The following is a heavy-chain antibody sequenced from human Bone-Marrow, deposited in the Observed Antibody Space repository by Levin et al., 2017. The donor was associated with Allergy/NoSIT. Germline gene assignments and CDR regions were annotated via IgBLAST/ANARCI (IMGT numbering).Heavy chain of an antibody. J-gene: IGHJ4*02. CDR1: GFTFRSYS. Sequence: VASVKVSCATSGFTFRSYSMSWVRQAPGKGLEWVAGIASYGDERYYADSVKGRFTISRDVSESTLFLQMASLTAEDTALYYCAASYYVDTSGFDYWGQGTQVKVSS. V-gene: IGHV3-23*01. CDR2: IASYGDER. D-gene: IGHD3-22*01. CDR3: AASYYVDTSGFDY.